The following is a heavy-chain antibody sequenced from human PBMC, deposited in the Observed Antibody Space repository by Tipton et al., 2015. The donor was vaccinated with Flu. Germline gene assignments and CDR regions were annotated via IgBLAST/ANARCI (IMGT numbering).Heavy chain of an antibody. D-gene: IGHD4-17*01. CDR1: GFNFRDSH. CDR2: FMATGGDS. Sequence: SLRLSCAASGFNFRDSHMTWVRQAPGKGLEWVSSFMATGGDSYYADSVKGRFTISRDTSTNTLYLQMNSLKFDDTAIYYCAKYGDYDEGQHFFDFWGQGTLVTVSS. V-gene: IGHV3-23*01. J-gene: IGHJ4*02. CDR3: AKYGDYDEGQHFFDF.